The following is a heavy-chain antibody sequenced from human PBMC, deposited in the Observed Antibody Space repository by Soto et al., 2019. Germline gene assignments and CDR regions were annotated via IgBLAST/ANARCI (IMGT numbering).Heavy chain of an antibody. V-gene: IGHV3-74*01. D-gene: IGHD5-12*01. CDR3: VRVPTGGYAFSLDDY. J-gene: IGHJ4*02. CDR1: GFTFSSYW. Sequence: EVQLVESGGGLVQPGGSLRLSCAASGFTFSSYWMHWVRQAPGKGLVWVSRINSDGSSTTYADSVKGRFTISRDNAKNPLYLQMNSLSAEDTAVYYCVRVPTGGYAFSLDDYWGQGPLVTVSS. CDR2: INSDGSST.